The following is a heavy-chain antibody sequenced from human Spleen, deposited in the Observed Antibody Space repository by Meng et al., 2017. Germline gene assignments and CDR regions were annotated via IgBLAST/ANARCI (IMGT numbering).Heavy chain of an antibody. V-gene: IGHV3-15*01. Sequence: GGSLRLSCAASGFTFSNAWMTWVRQAPGKGLEWIGRMKSNVDGGTVDYAAAVKGRFFISRDDSENTLYLQMNSLKTEDTAVYYCSGHVDYWGQGTLVTVSS. J-gene: IGHJ4*02. CDR3: SGHVDY. CDR1: GFTFSNAW. CDR2: MKSNVDGGTV.